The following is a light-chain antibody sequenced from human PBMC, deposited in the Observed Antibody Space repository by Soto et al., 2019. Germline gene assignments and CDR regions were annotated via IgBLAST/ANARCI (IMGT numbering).Light chain of an antibody. CDR2: GAS. CDR1: QSVSTN. Sequence: GMTQSPADASVSPGERATLSCRASQSVSTNLAWYQQKPGQAPRLLIYGASTRATGIPARFSGSGSGTEFTLTISSLQSEDFAVYYCQQYNNWPWTFGQGTKVDIK. V-gene: IGKV3-15*01. J-gene: IGKJ1*01. CDR3: QQYNNWPWT.